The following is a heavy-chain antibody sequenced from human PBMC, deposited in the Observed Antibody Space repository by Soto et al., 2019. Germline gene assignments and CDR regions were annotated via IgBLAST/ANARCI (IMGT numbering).Heavy chain of an antibody. V-gene: IGHV3-23*01. D-gene: IGHD6-19*01. Sequence: GGSLRLSCAASGFTFSNYPMNWVRQAPGKGLEWVSGITSGGNTYYADSVKGRFTISRDNSKNTLYLQVNSLRAEDTALYYCAKKTDSSGWDYWGQGXLVTVYS. CDR2: ITSGGNT. CDR1: GFTFSNYP. CDR3: AKKTDSSGWDY. J-gene: IGHJ4*02.